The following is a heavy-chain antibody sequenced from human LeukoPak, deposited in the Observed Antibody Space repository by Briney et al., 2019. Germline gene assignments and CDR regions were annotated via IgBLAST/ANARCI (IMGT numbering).Heavy chain of an antibody. CDR2: INHSGST. Sequence: PSETLSLTCAVYGGSFSGYYWSWIRQPPGKGLEWIGEINHSGSTNYNPSLKSRVTISVDTSKNQFSLKLSSVTAADTAVYYCARLGSQLGDFDYWGQGTLVTVSS. V-gene: IGHV4-34*01. CDR1: GGSFSGYY. J-gene: IGHJ4*02. D-gene: IGHD6-6*01. CDR3: ARLGSQLGDFDY.